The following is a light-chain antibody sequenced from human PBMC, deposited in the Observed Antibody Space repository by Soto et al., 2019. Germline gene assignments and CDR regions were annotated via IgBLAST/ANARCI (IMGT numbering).Light chain of an antibody. V-gene: IGKV3-20*01. J-gene: IGKJ1*01. CDR1: QSVNSPY. CDR3: QQSHFSPRT. CDR2: GAS. Sequence: EIVLTQSPATLYLSPGERATLSCRASQSVNSPYLAWYQQKPGQAPRLLIFGASSRATGIPDRFSGSGSGTDLTLTITRLEPEDFAVYDCQQSHFSPRTFGQGTKVEIK.